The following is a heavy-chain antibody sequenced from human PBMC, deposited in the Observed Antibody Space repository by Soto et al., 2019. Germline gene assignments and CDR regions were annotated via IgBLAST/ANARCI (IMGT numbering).Heavy chain of an antibody. CDR3: ARLKSAAAVMDV. J-gene: IGHJ6*02. V-gene: IGHV5-51*01. D-gene: IGHD6-13*01. CDR1: GFTFTDYW. Sequence: PGESLKISCKASGFTFTDYWIGWLRQMPGKGLEWMGIIFPDDSDTKYSPSFQGQVIISADRSITTAYLQMSSLKASDTAIYYCARLKSAAAVMDVWGQGTTVTVSS. CDR2: IFPDDSDT.